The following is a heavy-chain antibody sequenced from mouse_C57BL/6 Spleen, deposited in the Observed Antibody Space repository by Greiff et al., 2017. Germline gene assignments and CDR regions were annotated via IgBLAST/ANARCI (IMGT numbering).Heavy chain of an antibody. Sequence: QVQLKQPGAELVRPGSSVKLSCKASGYTFTSYWMDWVKQRPGQGLEWIGNIYPSDSETHYNQKFKDKATLTVDKSSSTAYMQLSSLTSEDAAVYYCARTITTVVEGYAMDYWGQGTSVTVSS. V-gene: IGHV1-61*01. CDR2: IYPSDSET. J-gene: IGHJ4*01. CDR1: GYTFTSYW. CDR3: ARTITTVVEGYAMDY. D-gene: IGHD1-1*01.